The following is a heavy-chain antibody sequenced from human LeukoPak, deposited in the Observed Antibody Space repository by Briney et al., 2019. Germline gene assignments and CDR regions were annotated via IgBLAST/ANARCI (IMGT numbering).Heavy chain of an antibody. V-gene: IGHV3-33*06. CDR3: AKEHLSPTRYDFWRTYYFDY. Sequence: PGGSLRLSCAASGFTFSSYGMHWVRQAPGKGLEWVAVIWYDGSNKYYADSVKGRFTISRDNSKNTLYLQMNSLRAEDTAVNYCAKEHLSPTRYDFWRTYYFDYWGQGTLVTISS. CDR2: IWYDGSNK. CDR1: GFTFSSYG. D-gene: IGHD3-3*01. J-gene: IGHJ4*02.